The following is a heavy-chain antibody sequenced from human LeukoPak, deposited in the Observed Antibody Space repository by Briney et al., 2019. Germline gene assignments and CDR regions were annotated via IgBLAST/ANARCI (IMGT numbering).Heavy chain of an antibody. Sequence: SETLSLTCIVSGGSVSSGRYYWSWIRQPPGRGLEWIGYIYDSGSTNYNPSLKSRVTISIDTPKKLLSLRLTSVTAADTAVYYCARAQSGSYGSFDFWGRGTMVTVSS. J-gene: IGHJ3*01. V-gene: IGHV4-61*03. CDR3: ARAQSGSYGSFDF. CDR2: IYDSGST. D-gene: IGHD1-26*01. CDR1: GGSVSSGRYY.